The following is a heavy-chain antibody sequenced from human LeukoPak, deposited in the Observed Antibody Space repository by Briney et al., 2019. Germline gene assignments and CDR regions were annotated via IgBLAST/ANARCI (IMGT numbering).Heavy chain of an antibody. D-gene: IGHD6-13*01. CDR1: GGSFSGYY. Sequence: SETLSLTCAVYGGSFSGYYWSWIRQPPGKGLEWIGYIYYSGSTNYNPSLKSRVTISVDTSRNHFSLKLNSVTAADTAVYYCAAIAAAGGYWGQGTPVTVSS. CDR3: AAIAAAGGY. J-gene: IGHJ4*02. V-gene: IGHV4-59*01. CDR2: IYYSGST.